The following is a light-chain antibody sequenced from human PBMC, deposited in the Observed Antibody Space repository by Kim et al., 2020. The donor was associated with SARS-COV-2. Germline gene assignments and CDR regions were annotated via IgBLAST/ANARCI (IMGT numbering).Light chain of an antibody. CDR3: LLSYRDPRGV. J-gene: IGLJ3*02. CDR1: TGSVTNDQY. CDR2: DTT. Sequence: GGTVTLTCGSSTGSVTNDQYPYWIQQKPGQAPRTLIFDTTRRPSWTPARFSGSLFGARAALTLSGAQPEDEADYYCLLSYRDPRGVFGGGTQLTVL. V-gene: IGLV7-46*01.